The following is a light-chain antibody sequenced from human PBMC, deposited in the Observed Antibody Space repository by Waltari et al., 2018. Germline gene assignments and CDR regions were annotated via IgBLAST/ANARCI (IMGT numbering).Light chain of an antibody. V-gene: IGLV2-23*02. Sequence: WYQRHPGRAPRLLIYDITQRPSGISDRVSGSKSGKTASLTISGLQAEDEADYYCCSFAGYGIYVFGSGTHVTVL. CDR2: DIT. J-gene: IGLJ1*01. CDR3: CSFAGYGIYV.